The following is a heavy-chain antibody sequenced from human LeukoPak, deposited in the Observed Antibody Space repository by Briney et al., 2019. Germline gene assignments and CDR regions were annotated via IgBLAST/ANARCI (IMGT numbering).Heavy chain of an antibody. D-gene: IGHD6-13*01. CDR1: GGSISSYY. Sequence: SETLSRTCTVSGGSISSYYWSWIRQPPGKGLEWIGYIYYSGSTNYNPSLKSRVTISVDTSKNQFSLKLSSVTAADTAVYYCTRGLDRSSWYNYWGQGTLVTVSS. CDR2: IYYSGST. J-gene: IGHJ4*02. V-gene: IGHV4-59*01. CDR3: TRGLDRSSWYNY.